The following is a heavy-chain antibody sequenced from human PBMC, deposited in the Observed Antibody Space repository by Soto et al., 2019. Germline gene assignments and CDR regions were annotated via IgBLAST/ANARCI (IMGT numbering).Heavy chain of an antibody. CDR2: ISSGGSTI. Sequence: GGSLGLSCAASGFTFSDYYMSWIRQAPGKGLDWVSYISSGGSTIYYSDSVKGRFTISRDNANNSLYLQMNSLRAEDTAVYYCARVTTSSGAYYYYDMHXWGQGTTVPVS. D-gene: IGHD1-26*01. J-gene: IGHJ6*02. V-gene: IGHV3-11*01. CDR3: ARVTTSSGAYYYYDMHX. CDR1: GFTFSDYY.